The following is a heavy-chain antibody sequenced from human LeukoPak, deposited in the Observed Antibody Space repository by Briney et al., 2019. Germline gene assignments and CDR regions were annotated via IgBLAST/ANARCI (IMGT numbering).Heavy chain of an antibody. CDR3: ARGGYSSTLYGRYQH. CDR2: ISSSSTYL. D-gene: IGHD6-13*01. Sequence: GGSLRLSCAASGFTFSSYSMNWVRQAPGKGLEWVSSISSSSTYLYYADSVKGRFTISRDNAKNSLYLQMNSLRAEDTAVYYCARGGYSSTLYGRYQHWGQGTLVTVSP. J-gene: IGHJ1*01. V-gene: IGHV3-21*01. CDR1: GFTFSSYS.